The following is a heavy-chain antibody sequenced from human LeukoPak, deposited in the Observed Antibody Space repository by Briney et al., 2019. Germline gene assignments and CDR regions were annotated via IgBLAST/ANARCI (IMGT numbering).Heavy chain of an antibody. CDR1: GGSFSGYY. Sequence: PSETLSLTCAVYGGSFSGYYWSWIRQPPGKGLEWLGEINHSGSTNYNPSLKSRVTISVDTSKNQFSLKLSSVTAAEAAVYYCARAQTPSITVKGLYYFDYWGQGTLVTVSS. J-gene: IGHJ4*02. D-gene: IGHD3-22*01. V-gene: IGHV4-34*01. CDR2: INHSGST. CDR3: ARAQTPSITVKGLYYFDY.